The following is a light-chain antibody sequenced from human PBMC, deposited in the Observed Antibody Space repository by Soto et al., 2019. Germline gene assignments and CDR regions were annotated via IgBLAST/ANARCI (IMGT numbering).Light chain of an antibody. CDR1: QSVSSSY. J-gene: IGKJ5*01. CDR3: QQYGSSPLT. CDR2: DAS. V-gene: IGKV3-20*01. Sequence: EIVLTQSPGTLSLSPGERATLSCRASQSVSSSYLGWYQQKPGQAPRLLIYDASTRATGIPPRFSGSGSGTDFTLTISRLEPEDFAVYYCQQYGSSPLTFGQGTRLEIK.